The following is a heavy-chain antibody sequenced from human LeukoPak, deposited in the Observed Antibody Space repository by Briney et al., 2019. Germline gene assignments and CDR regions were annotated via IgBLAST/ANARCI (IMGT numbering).Heavy chain of an antibody. CDR2: LIPIFGTT. V-gene: IGHV1-69*06. Sequence: GASVKVSCKASGDTFSSYGISWVRQAPGQGLEWMGGLIPIFGTTNYAQKFQGRVTITADKSTSTAYMELSSLRSEDTAVYYCARGLGVIVNYYYYMDVWGKGTTVTVSS. CDR1: GDTFSSYG. CDR3: ARGLGVIVNYYYYMDV. J-gene: IGHJ6*03. D-gene: IGHD3-16*02.